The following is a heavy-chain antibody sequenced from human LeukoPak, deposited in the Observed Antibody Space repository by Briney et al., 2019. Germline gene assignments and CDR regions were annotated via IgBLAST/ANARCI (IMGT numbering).Heavy chain of an antibody. CDR1: GFTLSTYT. CDR3: AREYSSSSGRAFDI. V-gene: IGHV3-48*02. D-gene: IGHD6-6*01. J-gene: IGHJ3*02. CDR2: ISSSSSTV. Sequence: GGSLRLSCAASGFTLSTYTMNWVRQAPGKGLQWFSYISSSSSTVYYADSVKGRFTISRDNAKNSLYLQMNSLRDEDTAVYYCAREYSSSSGRAFDIWGQGTMVTVSS.